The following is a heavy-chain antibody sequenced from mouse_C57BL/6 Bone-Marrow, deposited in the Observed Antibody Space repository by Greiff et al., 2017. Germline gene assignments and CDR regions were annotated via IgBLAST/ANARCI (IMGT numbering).Heavy chain of an antibody. Sequence: QVQLQQPGAELVKPGASVKMSCKASGYTFTSYWITWVKQRPGQGLAWIGDLYPGSGRTNYTEKFKSKATLTVDTSSSTAYMQLSSLTSEDSAVYYCARVKFTAQGFAYWGQGTLVTVSA. CDR3: ARVKFTAQGFAY. CDR2: LYPGSGRT. V-gene: IGHV1-55*01. J-gene: IGHJ3*01. CDR1: GYTFTSYW. D-gene: IGHD3-2*02.